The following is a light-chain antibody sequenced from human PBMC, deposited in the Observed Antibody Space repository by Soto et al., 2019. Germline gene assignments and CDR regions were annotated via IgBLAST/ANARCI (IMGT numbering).Light chain of an antibody. CDR3: SSYTSSSPVV. J-gene: IGLJ2*01. CDR2: DVS. V-gene: IGLV2-14*01. Sequence: SALTQPASVSGSPGQSITISCTGTSSDVGGYNYVSWYQQHPGKAPKLMIYDVSNRPSGVSNRFSGSKSGNTASLTISRLQAEDEADYYCSSYTSSSPVVFGGGTKLTVL. CDR1: SSDVGGYNY.